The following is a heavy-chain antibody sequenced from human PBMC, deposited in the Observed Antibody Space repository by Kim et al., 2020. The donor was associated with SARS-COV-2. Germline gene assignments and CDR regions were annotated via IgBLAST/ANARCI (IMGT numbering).Heavy chain of an antibody. CDR1: GYIFIYYA. J-gene: IGHJ6*01. V-gene: IGHV7-4-1*01. Sequence: ASVKVSCKASGYIFIYYALNWVRQAPGQGLEWMGWINTNTGNPTYAQGFTGRFVFSLDTSVSTAYLQIGSLKAEDTAVYFCARVGIAGYGDYSYYYYYGM. CDR2: INTNTGNP. CDR3: ARVGIAGYGDYSYYYYYGM. D-gene: IGHD4-17*01.